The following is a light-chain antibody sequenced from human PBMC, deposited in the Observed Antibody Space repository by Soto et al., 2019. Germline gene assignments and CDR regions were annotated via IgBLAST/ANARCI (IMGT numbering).Light chain of an antibody. Sequence: AIQLTHSQPSLSASLVGGVAIXYPASQGIRNDLGWYQQKPGKAPKLLIYAASSLQSGVPSRFSGSASGTDFTLTISSLQPEDFATYYCLQDYSYPWTFGQGTKVDIK. CDR2: AAS. V-gene: IGKV1-6*01. J-gene: IGKJ1*01. CDR1: QGIRND. CDR3: LQDYSYPWT.